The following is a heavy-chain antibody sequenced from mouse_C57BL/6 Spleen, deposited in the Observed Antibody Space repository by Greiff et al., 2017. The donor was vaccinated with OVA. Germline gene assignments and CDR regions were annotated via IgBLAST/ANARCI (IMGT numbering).Heavy chain of an antibody. J-gene: IGHJ4*01. D-gene: IGHD3-3*01. V-gene: IGHV2-6-1*01. CDR1: GFSLTSYG. CDR2: IWSDGST. CDR3: ARHRGSGELYAMDY. Sequence: QVQLKESGPGLVAPSQSLSITCTVSGFSLTSYGVHWVRQPPGKGLEWLVVIWSDGSTTYNSALKSRLSISKDNSKSQVFLKMNSLQTDDTAMYYCARHRGSGELYAMDYWGQGTSVTVSS.